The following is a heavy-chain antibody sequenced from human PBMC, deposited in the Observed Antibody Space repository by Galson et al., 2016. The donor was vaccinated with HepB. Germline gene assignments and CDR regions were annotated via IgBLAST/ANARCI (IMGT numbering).Heavy chain of an antibody. V-gene: IGHV3-7*01. CDR3: STMFYYYNTGFDCVDAFDI. D-gene: IGHD3-22*01. Sequence: SLRLSCAASGFLFSSYWMNWARQAPGKGLEWVADIKQDGSEKYYVDSVEGRFTVSRDNAKNSLYLQTNSLSAEDTAVYYFSTMFYYYNTGFDCVDAFDIWGQGTMVTVSS. CDR2: IKQDGSEK. CDR1: GFLFSSYW. J-gene: IGHJ3*02.